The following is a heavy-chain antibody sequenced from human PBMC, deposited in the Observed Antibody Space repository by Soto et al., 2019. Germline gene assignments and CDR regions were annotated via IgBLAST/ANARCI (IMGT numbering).Heavy chain of an antibody. CDR1: GGSISSNY. J-gene: IGHJ4*02. CDR2: IYYSGST. V-gene: IGHV4-59*01. CDR3: ARDRGGSSWFDY. Sequence: QVQLQESGPGLVKPSETLSLTCTVSGGSISSNYWSWIRQPPGKGLEWIGYIYYSGSTIYKPSLKSRVTISVDTSKNQFSLELSSVTAADTAVYYCARDRGGSSWFDYWGQGTLVTVSS. D-gene: IGHD6-13*01.